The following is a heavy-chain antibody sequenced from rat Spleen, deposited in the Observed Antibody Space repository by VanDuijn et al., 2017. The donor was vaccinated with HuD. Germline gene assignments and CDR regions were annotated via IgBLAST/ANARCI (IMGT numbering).Heavy chain of an antibody. CDR3: ARRHYGYTDYFDY. V-gene: IGHV5-29*01. Sequence: EVQLVESGGGLVQPGRSLKLSCAASGFTFSDYGMAWVRQAPTKGLEWVATITNPGDSTYYLDSVKGRFTISRNNAKSTLSLQMDSLRSDDTATYYCARRHYGYTDYFDYWGQGVMVTVSS. CDR2: ITNPGDST. D-gene: IGHD1-9*01. J-gene: IGHJ2*01. CDR1: GFTFSDYG.